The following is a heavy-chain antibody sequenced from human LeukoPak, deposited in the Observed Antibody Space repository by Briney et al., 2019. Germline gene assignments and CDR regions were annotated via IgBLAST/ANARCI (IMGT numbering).Heavy chain of an antibody. CDR3: ARQGLGY. V-gene: IGHV4-34*01. Sequence: SETLSLTCAVYGGSFSGYYWSWIRQPPGKGLEWIGEINHSGSTNYNPSLKSRVTVSVDTSKNQFSLKLSSVTAADTAVYYCARQGLGYWGQGTLVTVSS. J-gene: IGHJ4*02. CDR2: INHSGST. CDR1: GGSFSGYY.